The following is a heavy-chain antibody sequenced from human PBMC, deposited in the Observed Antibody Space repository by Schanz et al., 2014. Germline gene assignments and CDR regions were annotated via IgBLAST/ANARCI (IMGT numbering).Heavy chain of an antibody. CDR1: GYAFSAYN. J-gene: IGHJ4*02. V-gene: IGHV1-2*06. CDR3: ARDWGQGYFGSGEH. D-gene: IGHD3-10*01. CDR2: INPNSGGT. Sequence: QVQLVQSGAEVKKPGASVRVSCKASGYAFSAYNMHWVRQAPGQGLEWMGRINPNSGGTDYAQKFQGRVTMTRDTSIPTAYMELTRLTSDDTAVYYCARDWGQGYFGSGEHWGQGTLVTVSS.